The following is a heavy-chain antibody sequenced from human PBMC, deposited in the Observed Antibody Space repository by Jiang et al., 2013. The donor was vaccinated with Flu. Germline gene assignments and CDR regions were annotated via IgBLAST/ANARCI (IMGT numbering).Heavy chain of an antibody. CDR3: ARDPNDSSGYYGFDY. V-gene: IGHV6-1*01. D-gene: IGHD3-22*01. Sequence: SKWYNDYAVSVKSRITINPDTSKNQFSLQLNSVTPEDTAVYYCARDPNDSSGYYGFDYWGQGTLVTVSS. J-gene: IGHJ4*02. CDR2: SKWYN.